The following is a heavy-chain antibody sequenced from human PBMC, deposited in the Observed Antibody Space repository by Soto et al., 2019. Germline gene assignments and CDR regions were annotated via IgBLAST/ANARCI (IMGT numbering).Heavy chain of an antibody. J-gene: IGHJ6*02. CDR2: ISGSGGNT. D-gene: IGHD3-16*01. CDR3: AKGLRRLLRTQYYYGLDV. V-gene: IGHV3-23*01. Sequence: PGGSLRLSCAASGFTFSPYAMTWVRQAPGKGLEWVSSISGSGGNTNYADSVKGRFTVSRDNSKRTLSLQMNSLTEEDTAIYYCAKGLRRLLRTQYYYGLDVWGRGTTLTVSS. CDR1: GFTFSPYA.